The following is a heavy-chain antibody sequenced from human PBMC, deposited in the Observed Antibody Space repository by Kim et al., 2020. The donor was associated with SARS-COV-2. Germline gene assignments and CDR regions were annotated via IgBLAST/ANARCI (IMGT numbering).Heavy chain of an antibody. CDR1: GGIFSSHA. CDR2: IMPLFRKT. CDR3: ARSGVIGGNYLNWFDP. J-gene: IGHJ5*02. D-gene: IGHD3-16*02. Sequence: SVKVSCKASGGIFSSHALTWVRQAPGQGLEWLGGIMPLFRKTDYAQNFLGRVTITADESTNTSYMEISGLRPGDTAVYYCARSGVIGGNYLNWFDPWGQGTLVTVSS. V-gene: IGHV1-69*13.